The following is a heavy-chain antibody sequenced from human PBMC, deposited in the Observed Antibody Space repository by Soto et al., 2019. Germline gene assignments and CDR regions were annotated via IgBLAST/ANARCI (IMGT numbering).Heavy chain of an antibody. V-gene: IGHV4-31*03. J-gene: IGHJ4*02. CDR1: GGSISSGGYY. Sequence: SETLSLTCTVSGGSISSGGYYWSWIRQHPGKGLEWIGYIYYSGSTYYNPSLKSRVTISVDTSKNQFSLKLSSVTAADTAVYYCAREDCSGGSCYFDYPGQGTLVTVS. CDR2: IYYSGST. CDR3: AREDCSGGSCYFDY. D-gene: IGHD2-15*01.